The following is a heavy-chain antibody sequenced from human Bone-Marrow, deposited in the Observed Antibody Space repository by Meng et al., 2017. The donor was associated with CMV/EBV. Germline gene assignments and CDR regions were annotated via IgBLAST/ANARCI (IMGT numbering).Heavy chain of an antibody. CDR2: IFYDGNNE. V-gene: IGHV3-33*03. CDR1: GFTFSSYG. Sequence: GGSLRLSCAASGFTFSSYGMHWVRQAPGKGLEWVAVIFYDGNNEDYADSVQGRFTISRDNSRNTLNLQMDSLRAEDTAVYYCAKESDDDSGFVFDSWGRGTLVTVSS. CDR3: AKESDDDSGFVFDS. D-gene: IGHD3-22*01. J-gene: IGHJ4*02.